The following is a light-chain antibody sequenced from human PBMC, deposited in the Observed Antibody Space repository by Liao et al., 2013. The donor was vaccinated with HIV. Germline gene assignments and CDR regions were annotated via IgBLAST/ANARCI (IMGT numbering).Light chain of an antibody. CDR3: QVWDSSTDRPV. V-gene: IGLV3-21*04. CDR2: YDS. Sequence: SYELTQPPSVSVAPGKTAKIPCGGSNIGSKSVHWYQQRPGQAPVLVISYDSGRPSGIPERFSGSNSGNTATLTITRVEAGDAGDEADYYCQVWDSSTDRPVFGGGTKLTVL. J-gene: IGLJ2*01. CDR1: NIGSKS.